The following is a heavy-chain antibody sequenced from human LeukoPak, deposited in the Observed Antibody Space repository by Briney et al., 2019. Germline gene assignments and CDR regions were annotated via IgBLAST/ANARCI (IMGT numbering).Heavy chain of an antibody. V-gene: IGHV3-23*02. D-gene: IGHD7-27*01. Sequence: GGSLRLSCAASGFTFNSYAMTWVRQAPGKGLEWVSVISASGGSTYYRDSVRGRFTISRDNSKNTLYLQMNSLRAEDTAVFYCARDLTGDAYFDYWGQGTLVTVSS. CDR1: GFTFNSYA. CDR2: ISASGGST. J-gene: IGHJ4*02. CDR3: ARDLTGDAYFDY.